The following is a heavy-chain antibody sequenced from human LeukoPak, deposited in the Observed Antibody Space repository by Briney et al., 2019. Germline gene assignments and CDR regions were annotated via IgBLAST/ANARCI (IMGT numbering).Heavy chain of an antibody. Sequence: GASVKVSCKASGYTFTGYYMHWVRQAPGQGLEWMGWINPNSGGTNYAQKFQGRVTMTRDTSISTAYMELSRLRSDDTAVYYCARNNYDFWSGYSPGGNWFDPWGQGTLVTVSS. J-gene: IGHJ5*02. CDR1: GYTFTGYY. CDR3: ARNNYDFWSGYSPGGNWFDP. CDR2: INPNSGGT. V-gene: IGHV1-2*02. D-gene: IGHD3-3*01.